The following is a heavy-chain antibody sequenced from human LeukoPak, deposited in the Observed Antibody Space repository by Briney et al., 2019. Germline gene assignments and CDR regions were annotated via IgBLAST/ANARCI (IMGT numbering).Heavy chain of an antibody. J-gene: IGHJ4*02. CDR2: INHSGST. CDR3: ARLSKGRYFDYFFDY. V-gene: IGHV4-34*01. Sequence: SETLSLTCAVYGGSFSGYYWSWIRQPPGKGLEWIGEINHSGSTNYNPSLKSRVTTSADTSKHQFSLKLTSVTAADTAVYYCARLSKGRYFDYFFDYWGQGTLVTVSS. CDR1: GGSFSGYY. D-gene: IGHD3-9*01.